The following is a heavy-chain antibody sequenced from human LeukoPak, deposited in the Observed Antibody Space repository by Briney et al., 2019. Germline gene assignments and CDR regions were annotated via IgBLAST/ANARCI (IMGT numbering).Heavy chain of an antibody. D-gene: IGHD3-22*01. CDR2: INHSGST. CDR1: GGSFSGYY. Sequence: SETLSLTCAVYGGSFSGYYWSWIRQPPGKGLEWIGEINHSGSTNYNPSLKSRVTISVDTSKNQFSLKLSSVTAADTAVYYCASQERYYDSSGRGGFDYWGQGTLVTVSS. CDR3: ASQERYYDSSGRGGFDY. V-gene: IGHV4-34*01. J-gene: IGHJ4*02.